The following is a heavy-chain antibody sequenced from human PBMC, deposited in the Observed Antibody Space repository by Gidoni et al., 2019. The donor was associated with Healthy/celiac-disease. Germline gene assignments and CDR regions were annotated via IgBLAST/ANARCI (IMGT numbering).Heavy chain of an antibody. CDR3: AKGRNPDSSGLLDY. Sequence: EVQLVESGGGLVQPGRSLRLSCAASGFTFDDYAMHWVRQAPGKGLEWVSGIRWNSGSIGYADSVKGRFTISRDNAKNSLYLQMNSLRAEDTALYYCAKGRNPDSSGLLDYWGQGTLVTVSS. CDR1: GFTFDDYA. V-gene: IGHV3-9*01. J-gene: IGHJ4*02. D-gene: IGHD3-22*01. CDR2: IRWNSGSI.